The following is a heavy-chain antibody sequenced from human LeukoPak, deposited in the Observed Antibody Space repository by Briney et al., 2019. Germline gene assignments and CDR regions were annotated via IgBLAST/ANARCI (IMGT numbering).Heavy chain of an antibody. Sequence: PGGSLRLSCAASGFTFSSYWMSWVRQAPGKGLEWVANIKQDGSEKYYVDSVKGRFTISRDNAKNSLYLQMNSLRAEDTAVYYCAREKLRYFDWLLAYYFDYWGQGTLVTVPS. V-gene: IGHV3-7*01. D-gene: IGHD3-9*01. CDR1: GFTFSSYW. CDR2: IKQDGSEK. J-gene: IGHJ4*02. CDR3: AREKLRYFDWLLAYYFDY.